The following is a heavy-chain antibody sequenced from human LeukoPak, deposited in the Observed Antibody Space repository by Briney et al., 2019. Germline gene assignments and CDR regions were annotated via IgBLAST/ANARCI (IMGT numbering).Heavy chain of an antibody. J-gene: IGHJ4*02. V-gene: IGHV1-8*01. CDR3: ARAPSMVRGVIIRSRVRYYFDY. CDR1: GYTFTSYD. D-gene: IGHD3-10*01. CDR2: MNPNSGNT. Sequence: ASVKVSCKASGYTFTSYDINWVRQATGQGLEWMGWMNPNSGNTGYAQEFQGRVTMTRNTSISTAYMELSSLRSEDTAVYYCARAPSMVRGVIIRSRVRYYFDYWGQGTLVTVSS.